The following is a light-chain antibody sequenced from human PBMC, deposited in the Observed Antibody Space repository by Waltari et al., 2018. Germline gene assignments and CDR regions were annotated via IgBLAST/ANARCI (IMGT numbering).Light chain of an antibody. CDR1: SSNIGSNT. CDR2: KNH. Sequence: QSVLTQPPSASGTPGQRVTISCSGGSSNIGSNTVNWYQQLPGTAPKLLIYKNHQRPSGVPDQFPGSKSGTSASLAISGLQSDDEADYYCASWDDSLRIVLFGGGTKLTVL. V-gene: IGLV1-44*01. J-gene: IGLJ2*01. CDR3: ASWDDSLRIVL.